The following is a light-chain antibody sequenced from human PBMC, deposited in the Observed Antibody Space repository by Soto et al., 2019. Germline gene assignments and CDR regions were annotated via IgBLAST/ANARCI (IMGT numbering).Light chain of an antibody. J-gene: IGKJ5*01. V-gene: IGKV4-1*01. CDR2: WAS. CDR3: QQYHNWPIT. CDR1: QSVLYSSNNKNY. Sequence: DIVMTHSPDSLAVTLGERATINCKSSQSVLYSSNNKNYLAWYQQKPGQPPKLLIYWASTRESGVPDRFSGSGSGTEFTLTISSLQSEDFAVYYCQQYHNWPITFGQGTRLEI.